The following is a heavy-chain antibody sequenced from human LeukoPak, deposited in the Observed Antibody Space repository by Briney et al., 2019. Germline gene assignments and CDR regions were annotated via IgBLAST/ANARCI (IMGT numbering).Heavy chain of an antibody. J-gene: IGHJ5*02. Sequence: GGSLRLSCATSGFTFRSYGMHWVRQAPGKGREWVAFIRYYGKSKDYAESVKGRFDISRDKSKNTLCLQMNNLRAEDPAVYYCAKDDYRDFRPNWIDPWGQGTLVTVSS. CDR1: GFTFRSYG. V-gene: IGHV3-30*02. CDR3: AKDDYRDFRPNWIDP. CDR2: IRYYGKSK. D-gene: IGHD4-17*01.